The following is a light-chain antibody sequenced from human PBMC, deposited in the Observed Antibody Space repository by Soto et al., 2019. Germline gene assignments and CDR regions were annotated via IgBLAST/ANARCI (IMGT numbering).Light chain of an antibody. CDR3: QSYDSSLSGMV. CDR2: GDS. J-gene: IGLJ3*02. Sequence: QPVLTQPPSVSGAPGQRVTISCTGSSSNIGAGYEVHWYQQLPGTAPQLLIYGDSYRPAGVPDRFSGSKSGTSVSLAITGLQAEDEADYHCQSYDSSLSGMVFGGGTKLTVL. V-gene: IGLV1-40*01. CDR1: SSNIGAGYE.